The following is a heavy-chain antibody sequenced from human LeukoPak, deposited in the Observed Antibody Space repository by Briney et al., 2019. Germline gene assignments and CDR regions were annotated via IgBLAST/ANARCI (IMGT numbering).Heavy chain of an antibody. J-gene: IGHJ3*02. CDR1: GFTFSSYA. CDR2: ISGSGGST. D-gene: IGHD5-18*01. Sequence: GGSLTLSCAASGFTFSSYAMSWVRQAPGKGLEWVSAISGSGGSTYYADSEKGRFTISRDNSKNTLYLQMNSLRAEDTAVYYCAKAVGYSYDLDAFDIWGQGTMVTVSS. V-gene: IGHV3-23*01. CDR3: AKAVGYSYDLDAFDI.